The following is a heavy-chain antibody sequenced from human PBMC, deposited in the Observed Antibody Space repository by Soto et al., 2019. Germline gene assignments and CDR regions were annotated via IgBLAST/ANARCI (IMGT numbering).Heavy chain of an antibody. J-gene: IGHJ4*02. V-gene: IGHV3-33*01. CDR2: IWYDGSNK. Sequence: ESGGGVVQPGRSLRLSCAASGFTFSSYGMHWVRQAPGKGLEWVAVIWYDGSNKYYADSVKGRFTISRDNSKNTLYLQMNSLRAEDTAVYYCARDRGYYDYIWGSYRPYYFDYWGQGTLVTVSS. CDR1: GFTFSSYG. CDR3: ARDRGYYDYIWGSYRPYYFDY. D-gene: IGHD3-16*02.